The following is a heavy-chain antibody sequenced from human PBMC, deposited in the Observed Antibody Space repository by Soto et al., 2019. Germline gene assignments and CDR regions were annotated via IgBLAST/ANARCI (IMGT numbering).Heavy chain of an antibody. CDR2: IYYSGST. Sequence: QVQLQESGPGLVKPSQTLSLTCTVSGGSISSGGYYWSWIRQHPGKGLEWIGYIYYSGSTYYNPSLKSRVTISVDTSKNQFSLKLSSVTAADTAVYYCAWGTFTLFGYYYGMDVWGQGTTVTVSS. CDR3: AWGTFTLFGYYYGMDV. J-gene: IGHJ6*02. CDR1: GGSISSGGYY. V-gene: IGHV4-31*03. D-gene: IGHD3-3*01.